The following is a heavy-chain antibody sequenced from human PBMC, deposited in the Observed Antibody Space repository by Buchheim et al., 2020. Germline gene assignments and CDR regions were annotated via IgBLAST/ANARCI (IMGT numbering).Heavy chain of an antibody. CDR1: GGALSGYG. Sequence: QVHLVQSGPKVKKSGSSVKVSCKASGGALSGYGFSWVRQAPGQGLEWMGGIIPMSGTSTYAERFQGRVTIIADKSTNTVYMELGSLRSEDTAVYFCARIYCSSSSCAGYFDSWGQGT. V-gene: IGHV1-69*06. CDR2: IIPMSGTS. CDR3: ARIYCSSSSCAGYFDS. J-gene: IGHJ4*02. D-gene: IGHD6-13*01.